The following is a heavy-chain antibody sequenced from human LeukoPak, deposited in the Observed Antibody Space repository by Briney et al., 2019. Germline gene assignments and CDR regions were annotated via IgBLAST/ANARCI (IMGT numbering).Heavy chain of an antibody. D-gene: IGHD3-9*01. J-gene: IGHJ3*02. V-gene: IGHV4-39*01. CDR3: ARHRRYYDILTGYYAGPLDI. Sequence: SETLSLTCTVSGGSFSSRNYYWGWIRQAPGKGLEWIATVSYSGSSDYGPSLKSRLTISLHTPRNQFSLKLSSVTAADTAVYYCARHRRYYDILTGYYAGPLDIWGQGTKVTVSS. CDR1: GGSFSSRNYY. CDR2: VSYSGSS.